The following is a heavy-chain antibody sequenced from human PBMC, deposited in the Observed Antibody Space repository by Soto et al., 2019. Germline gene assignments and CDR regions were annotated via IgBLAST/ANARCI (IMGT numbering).Heavy chain of an antibody. V-gene: IGHV3-30*18. J-gene: IGHJ6*02. CDR2: ISYDGRNK. CDR3: AKDSSGPSSGWEYYYYYYGMDV. D-gene: IGHD6-19*01. Sequence: GGSLRLSCAASGFTFSSYGMHWVRQAPGKGLEWVAVISYDGRNKYYADSVKGRFTISRDNSKNPLYLQMNSLRAEDTAVYYCAKDSSGPSSGWEYYYYYYGMDVWGQGTTVTVSS. CDR1: GFTFSSYG.